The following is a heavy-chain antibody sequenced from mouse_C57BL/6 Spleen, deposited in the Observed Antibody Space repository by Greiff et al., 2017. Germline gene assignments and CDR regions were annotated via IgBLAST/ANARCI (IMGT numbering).Heavy chain of an antibody. J-gene: IGHJ4*01. CDR1: GFTFSSYA. V-gene: IGHV5-4*01. CDR3: ARDGYWNMDY. Sequence: EVHLVESGGGLVKPGGSLKLSCAASGFTFSSYAMSWVRQTPEKRLEWVATISDGGSYTYYPDNVKGRFTISRDNAKNNLYLQMSHLKSEDTAMYYCARDGYWNMDYWGQGTSVTVSS. D-gene: IGHD2-3*01. CDR2: ISDGGSYT.